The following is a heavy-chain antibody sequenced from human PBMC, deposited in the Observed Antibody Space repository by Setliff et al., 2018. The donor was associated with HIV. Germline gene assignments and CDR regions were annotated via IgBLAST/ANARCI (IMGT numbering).Heavy chain of an antibody. CDR2: IKQGGSEK. CDR3: ATQPPAALSYYYYYMDV. D-gene: IGHD2-2*01. V-gene: IGHV3-7*01. Sequence: LRLSCTASGFIFSSYWMSWVRQAPGKGLEWVANIKQGGSEKYYVDSVKGRFTISRDNAKNSLYLQMNSLRAEDTAVYYCATQPPAALSYYYYYMDVWGKGTTVTVSS. J-gene: IGHJ6*03. CDR1: GFIFSSYW.